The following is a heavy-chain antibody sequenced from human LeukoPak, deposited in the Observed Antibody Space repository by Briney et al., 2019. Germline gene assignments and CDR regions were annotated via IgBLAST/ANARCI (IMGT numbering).Heavy chain of an antibody. J-gene: IGHJ5*02. CDR3: ARDRCSSTSCYWENWFDP. V-gene: IGHV4-31*03. CDR1: GGSISSGGYY. CDR2: IYYSGST. Sequence: SETLSLTCTVSGGSISSGGYYWSWIRQHPGKGLEWIGYIYYSGSTYYNPSLKSRVTISVDTSKNQFSLKLSSVTAADTAVYYCARDRCSSTSCYWENWFDPWGQGTLVTVSS. D-gene: IGHD2-2*01.